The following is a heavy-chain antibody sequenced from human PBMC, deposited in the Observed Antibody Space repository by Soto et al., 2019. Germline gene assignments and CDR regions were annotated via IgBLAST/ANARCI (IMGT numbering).Heavy chain of an antibody. D-gene: IGHD4-4*01. CDR2: ISYSGFGT. V-gene: IGHV3-23*01. J-gene: IGHJ4*02. Sequence: EVQLLESGGGLVQPGGSLRLSCAASGFTFSNYAMSWVRQTPEKGLEWVSAISYSGFGTYYADSVKGRFTVSRDNSKNTLYLQMNSLRAEDTAVYYCATVGADYTPGTYWGQGTLVTVSS. CDR3: ATVGADYTPGTY. CDR1: GFTFSNYA.